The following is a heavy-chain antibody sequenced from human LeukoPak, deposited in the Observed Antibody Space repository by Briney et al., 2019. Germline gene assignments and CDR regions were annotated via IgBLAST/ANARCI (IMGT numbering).Heavy chain of an antibody. Sequence: SVKVSCKASGGTFSSYAISWVRQAPGQGLEWMGGIIPIFGSANYAQKFQGRVTITADESTSTAYMELSSLRSEDTAVYYCARLGSPKNYYGSGSYYKEEDAFDIWGQGTMVTVSS. V-gene: IGHV1-69*01. D-gene: IGHD3-10*01. CDR3: ARLGSPKNYYGSGSYYKEEDAFDI. CDR2: IIPIFGSA. J-gene: IGHJ3*02. CDR1: GGTFSSYA.